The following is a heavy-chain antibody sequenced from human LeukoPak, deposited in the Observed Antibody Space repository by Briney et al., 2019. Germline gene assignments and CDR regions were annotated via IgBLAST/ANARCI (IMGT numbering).Heavy chain of an antibody. CDR3: ARHDYSNYVANWFDP. CDR1: GGSISSSNW. D-gene: IGHD4-11*01. Sequence: PSETLSLTCAVSGGSISSSNWWSWVRQPPGKGLEWIGEIYHSGSTNYNPSLKSRVTISVDKSKNQFSLKLSSVTAADTAVYYCARHDYSNYVANWFDPWGQGTLVTVSS. V-gene: IGHV4-4*02. CDR2: IYHSGST. J-gene: IGHJ5*02.